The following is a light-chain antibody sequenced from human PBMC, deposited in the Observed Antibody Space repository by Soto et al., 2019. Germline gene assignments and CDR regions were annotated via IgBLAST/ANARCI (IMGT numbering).Light chain of an antibody. V-gene: IGLV1-51*01. Sequence: QSVLAQPASVSGSPGQSITISCTGTSSDVGGYNYVSWYQQLPGTAPKLLIYDNNKRPSGIPDRFSGSKSGTSATLGITGLQTGDEADYYCGTWDSSLSASFVFGTGTKVTVL. CDR3: GTWDSSLSASFV. CDR2: DNN. J-gene: IGLJ1*01. CDR1: SSDVGGYNY.